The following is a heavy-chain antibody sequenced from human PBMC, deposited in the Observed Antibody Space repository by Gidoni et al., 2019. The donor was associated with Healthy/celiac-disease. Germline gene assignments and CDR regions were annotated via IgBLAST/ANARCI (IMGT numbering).Heavy chain of an antibody. V-gene: IGHV1-69*01. CDR3: ASDPQGYCSSTSCYTRIAAAGSFDY. CDR2: IIPIFGTA. Sequence: QVQLVQSGAEVKKPGSSVKVSCKASGGTFSSYAISWVRQAPGQGLEWMGGIIPIFGTANYAQKFQGRVTITADESTSTAYMELSSLRSEDTAVYYCASDPQGYCSSTSCYTRIAAAGSFDYWGQGTLVTVSS. J-gene: IGHJ4*02. D-gene: IGHD2-2*02. CDR1: GGTFSSYA.